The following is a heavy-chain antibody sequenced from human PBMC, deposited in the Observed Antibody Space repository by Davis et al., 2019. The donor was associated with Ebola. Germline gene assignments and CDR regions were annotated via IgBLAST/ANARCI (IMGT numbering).Heavy chain of an antibody. Sequence: GESLKISCAASGFTFSDYYMSWIRQAPGKGLEWVSYISSSGSTIYYADSVKGRFTISRDNAKNSLYLQMNSLKTEDTAVYYCTSTLDGDYVDYWGQGTLVTVSS. J-gene: IGHJ4*02. V-gene: IGHV3-11*01. CDR3: TSTLDGDYVDY. CDR1: GFTFSDYY. CDR2: ISSSGSTI. D-gene: IGHD4-17*01.